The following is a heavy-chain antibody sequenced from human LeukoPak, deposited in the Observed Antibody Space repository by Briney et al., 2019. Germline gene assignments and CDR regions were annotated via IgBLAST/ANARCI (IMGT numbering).Heavy chain of an antibody. V-gene: IGHV4-30-2*01. CDR2: IYHSGST. Sequence: NPSQTLSLTCTVSGGSISSGGYYWSWIRQPPGKGLEWIGYIYHSGSTYYNPSLKSRVTISVDRSKNQFSLKLSSVTAADTAVYYCARGQTGIAAAGTIGFQHWGQGTLVTVSS. J-gene: IGHJ1*01. D-gene: IGHD6-13*01. CDR3: ARGQTGIAAAGTIGFQH. CDR1: GGSISSGGYY.